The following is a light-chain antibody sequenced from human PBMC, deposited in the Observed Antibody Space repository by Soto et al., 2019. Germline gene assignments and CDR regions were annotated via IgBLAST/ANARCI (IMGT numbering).Light chain of an antibody. CDR3: ETWDSNNWV. CDR2: LEGSGNY. Sequence: QLVLTQSSSASASLRSSVKLTCTLSSGHSSYIIAWHQQQPGKAPRYLMKLEGSGNYNKGSGVPDRFSGSSSGADRYLTISNLQFEDEADYYCETWDSNNWVFGGGTKLTVL. J-gene: IGLJ3*02. V-gene: IGLV4-60*02. CDR1: SGHSSYI.